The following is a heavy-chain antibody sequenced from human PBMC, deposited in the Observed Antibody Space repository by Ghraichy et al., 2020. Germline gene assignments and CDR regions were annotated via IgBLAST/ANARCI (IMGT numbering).Heavy chain of an antibody. D-gene: IGHD5-24*01. CDR2: ISYDGSNK. J-gene: IGHJ4*02. Sequence: LTCAASGFTFSSYGMHWVRQAPGKGLEWVAVISYDGSNKYYADSVKGRFTISRDNSKNTLYLQMNSLRAEDTAVYYCAKDSRAAEMATNDIDYWGQGTLVTVSS. V-gene: IGHV3-30*18. CDR3: AKDSRAAEMATNDIDY. CDR1: GFTFSSYG.